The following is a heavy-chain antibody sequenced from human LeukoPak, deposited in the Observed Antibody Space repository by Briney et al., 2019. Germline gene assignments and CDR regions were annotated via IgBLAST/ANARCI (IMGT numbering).Heavy chain of an antibody. V-gene: IGHV4-59*01. D-gene: IGHD6-6*01. CDR2: IYYSGST. CDR1: GGSINSYY. J-gene: IGHJ3*02. Sequence: SETLSLTCTISGGSINSYYWSWIRQPPGKGLEWIAYIYYSGSTNYNPSLKSRVTISVDTSKNQFSLKLSSVTAADTAVYYCARVRVEYSSSSGAFDIWGQGTMVTVSS. CDR3: ARVRVEYSSSSGAFDI.